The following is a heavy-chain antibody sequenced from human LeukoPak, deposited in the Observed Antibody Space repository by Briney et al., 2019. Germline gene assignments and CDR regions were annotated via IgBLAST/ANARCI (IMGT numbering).Heavy chain of an antibody. Sequence: GGSLRLSCAASGFTFSGSALHWVRQASGKGLEWVGRIRSTANGYATAYAASVKGRFTISRDDSKNTAYLQMDSPKTEDTAVYYCTGNYYGSGSYADFDYWGQGTLVTVSS. CDR3: TGNYYGSGSYADFDY. D-gene: IGHD3-10*01. V-gene: IGHV3-73*01. CDR2: IRSTANGYAT. J-gene: IGHJ4*02. CDR1: GFTFSGSA.